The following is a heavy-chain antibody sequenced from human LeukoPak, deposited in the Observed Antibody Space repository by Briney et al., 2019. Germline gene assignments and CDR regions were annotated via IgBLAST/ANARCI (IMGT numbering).Heavy chain of an antibody. CDR1: GFTFSNYA. D-gene: IGHD5-24*01. V-gene: IGHV3-23*01. J-gene: IGHJ4*02. CDR2: ISSSGGST. CDR3: AKVLEMATITSGCSDY. Sequence: PGGSLRLSCAASGFTFSNYAMSWVRQAPGKGLEWVSGISSSGGSTYHADSVKGRFTISRDNSENTLYLQMNSLRAEDTAVYYCAKVLEMATITSGCSDYWGQGTLVTVSS.